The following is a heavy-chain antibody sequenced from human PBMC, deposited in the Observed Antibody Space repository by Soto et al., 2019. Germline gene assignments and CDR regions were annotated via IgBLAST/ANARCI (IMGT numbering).Heavy chain of an antibody. CDR1: GGSISSGGYY. J-gene: IGHJ4*02. CDR2: IYYSGST. V-gene: IGHV4-31*03. Sequence: SETLSLTCTVSGGSISSGGYYWSWIRQHPGKGLEWIGYIYYSGSTYYNPSLESRVTISVDTSKNQFSLKLSSVTAADTAVYYCARGPLWSTVTTPGELDYWGQGTLVTVSS. CDR3: ARGPLWSTVTTPGELDY. D-gene: IGHD4-17*01.